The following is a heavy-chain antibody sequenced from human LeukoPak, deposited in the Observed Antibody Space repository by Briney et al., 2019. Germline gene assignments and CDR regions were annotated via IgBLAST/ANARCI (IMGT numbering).Heavy chain of an antibody. V-gene: IGHV3-30*18. Sequence: GGSLRLSCAASGFTFSSYGMHWVRQAPGKGLEWVAVISYDGTNKYYADSVKGRFTISRDNSKNTLYLQMNSLRAEDTAVYSCAKDAAAVSHYYYYYGMDVWGQGTTVTVSS. D-gene: IGHD6-13*01. CDR1: GFTFSSYG. CDR2: ISYDGTNK. J-gene: IGHJ6*02. CDR3: AKDAAAVSHYYYYYGMDV.